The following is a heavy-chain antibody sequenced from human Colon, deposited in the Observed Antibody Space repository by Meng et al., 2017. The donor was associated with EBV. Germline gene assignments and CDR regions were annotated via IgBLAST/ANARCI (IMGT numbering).Heavy chain of an antibody. CDR2: IYHSGST. CDR1: GASVGTSHYY. V-gene: IGHV4-39*01. J-gene: IGHJ4*02. Sequence: LRESGPVLVTASGPLSLTCTLSGASVGTSHYYWGWVRQRSGKGLQWIGTIYHSGSTSYNPSLQSRVTMFVDTSKNQFSLMLTSVTATDTAVYYCARRRGGSGRDCWGQGTLVTVSS. CDR3: ARRRGGSGRDC. D-gene: IGHD3-10*01.